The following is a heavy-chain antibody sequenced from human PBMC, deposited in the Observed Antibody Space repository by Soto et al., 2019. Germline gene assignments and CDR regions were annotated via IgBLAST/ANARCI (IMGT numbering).Heavy chain of an antibody. D-gene: IGHD2-2*01. Sequence: QVQLVQSGAEVKKPGSSVKVSCKASGGTFSSYAISWVRQAPGQGLEWWGGIIPISDTTNYAQKFQGRVTITADESTSTAYMELSSLRSEDTAVYYCARSQGSSTSLEIYYYYYYGMDVWGQGTTVTVSS. V-gene: IGHV1-69*01. J-gene: IGHJ6*02. CDR2: IIPISDTT. CDR3: ARSQGSSTSLEIYYYYYYGMDV. CDR1: GGTFSSYA.